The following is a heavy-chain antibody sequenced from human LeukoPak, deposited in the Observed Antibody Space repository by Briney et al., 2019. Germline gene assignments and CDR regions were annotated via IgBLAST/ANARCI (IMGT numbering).Heavy chain of an antibody. CDR1: GFTFSSYW. D-gene: IGHD2-2*01. J-gene: IGHJ5*02. CDR2: INTDGSST. V-gene: IGHV3-74*01. Sequence: GGSLRLSCAASGFTFSSYWMHWVRQAPGKGLVWVSRINTDGSSTTYADSVKGRFTISRHNAKNTLYLQMNSLRAEDTAVYYCARELTCSSTSCYGRWFDPWGQGTLVTVSS. CDR3: ARELTCSSTSCYGRWFDP.